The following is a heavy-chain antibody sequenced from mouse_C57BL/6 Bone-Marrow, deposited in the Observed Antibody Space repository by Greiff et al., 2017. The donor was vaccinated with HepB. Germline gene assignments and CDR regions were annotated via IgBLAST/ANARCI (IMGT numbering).Heavy chain of an antibody. J-gene: IGHJ1*03. D-gene: IGHD2-4*01. CDR1: GYTFTSYW. CDR3: ARSAYDYDGWYFDV. Sequence: QVQLQQPGTELVKPGASVKLSCKASGYTFTSYWMHWVKQRPGQGLEWIGNINPSNGGTNYNEKFKSKATLTVDKSSSTAYMQLSSLTSEDSAVYYCARSAYDYDGWYFDVWGTGTTVTVSS. CDR2: INPSNGGT. V-gene: IGHV1-53*01.